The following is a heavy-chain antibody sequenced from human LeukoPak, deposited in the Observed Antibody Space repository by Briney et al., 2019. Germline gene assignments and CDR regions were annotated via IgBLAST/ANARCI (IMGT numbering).Heavy chain of an antibody. V-gene: IGHV3-21*01. Sequence: GGSLRLSCAASGFAFSVYAMNWVRQAPGKGLEWVSSISSSSSYIYYADSVKGRFTISRDNAKNSLYLQMNSLRAEDTAMYYCASRITIFGVAVMGPMDVWGQGTTVTVSS. D-gene: IGHD3-3*01. CDR1: GFAFSVYA. J-gene: IGHJ6*02. CDR2: ISSSSSYI. CDR3: ASRITIFGVAVMGPMDV.